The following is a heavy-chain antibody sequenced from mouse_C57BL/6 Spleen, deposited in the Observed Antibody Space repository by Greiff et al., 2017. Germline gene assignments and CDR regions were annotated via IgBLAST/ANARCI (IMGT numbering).Heavy chain of an antibody. V-gene: IGHV6-3*01. CDR2: IRLKSDIYAT. CDR1: GFTFSNYW. J-gene: IGHJ2*01. D-gene: IGHD2-1*01. CDR3: TGYGNFDY. Sequence: EVKVEESGGGLVQPGGSMKLSCVASGFTFSNYWLTWVRQSPEQGLEWVAQIRLKSDIYATHYAVSVKGMFTISRDASKSSDYLQMNNLRAENTGIYYCTGYGNFDYWGQGTNLTVPS.